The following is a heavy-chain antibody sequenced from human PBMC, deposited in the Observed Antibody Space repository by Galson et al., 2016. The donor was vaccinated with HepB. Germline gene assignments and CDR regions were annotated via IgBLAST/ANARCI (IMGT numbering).Heavy chain of an antibody. D-gene: IGHD3-10*01. CDR2: IIPLFGAT. V-gene: IGHV1-69*06. J-gene: IGHJ5*02. CDR3: ARGGGIPMVRGVMHGWFDP. CDR1: GGTFSNFA. Sequence: SVKVSCKASGGTFSNFAISWLRQAPGQGLEWMGGIIPLFGATDYAQKFQGRVTITADKSTTTVYMDLSSLRSEDPAVYYWARGGGIPMVRGVMHGWFDPWGQGTLVTVSS.